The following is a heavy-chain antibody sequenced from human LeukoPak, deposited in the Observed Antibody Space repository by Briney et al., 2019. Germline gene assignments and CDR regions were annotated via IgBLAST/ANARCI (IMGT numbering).Heavy chain of an antibody. CDR3: AKRGGFDSSGYYQPPEDY. Sequence: GGSLRLSCAASGFTFSNFAISWVRQAPGKGLEWVSAISGSGLSTYYADSVKGRFTISRDNSKNTIYLQMNGLRAEDTAVYYCAKRGGFDSSGYYQPPEDYWGQGTLVSVSS. CDR1: GFTFSNFA. D-gene: IGHD3-22*01. CDR2: ISGSGLST. J-gene: IGHJ4*02. V-gene: IGHV3-23*01.